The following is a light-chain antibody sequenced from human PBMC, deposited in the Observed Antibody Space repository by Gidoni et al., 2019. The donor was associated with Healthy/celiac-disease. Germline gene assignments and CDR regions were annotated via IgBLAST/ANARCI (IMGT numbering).Light chain of an antibody. Sequence: EIVLTQSPATLSLSPGERATLSCRASQSVSSYLAWYQQKPGQAPRLLIYDASNRATGIPARFSVSGSGTDFTLTLSCLEPEDFSVYYCQQRSNWPPGPFGQGTRLEIK. CDR1: QSVSSY. CDR3: QQRSNWPPGP. V-gene: IGKV3-11*01. J-gene: IGKJ5*01. CDR2: DAS.